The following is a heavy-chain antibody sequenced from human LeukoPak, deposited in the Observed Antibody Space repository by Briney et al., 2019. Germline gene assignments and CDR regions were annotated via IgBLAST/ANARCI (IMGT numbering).Heavy chain of an antibody. CDR3: ARSVTDSSGWLFDY. J-gene: IGHJ4*02. Sequence: GGSLRLSCAASGLSVSDYYMSWVRQAPGKGLEWVSVLYSDGSTYFADPVKGRFTTSRDNSKNTVYLQMNSLRAEDTAVYYCARSVTDSSGWLFDYWGQGALVTVSS. V-gene: IGHV3-53*01. CDR2: LYSDGST. D-gene: IGHD6-25*01. CDR1: GLSVSDYY.